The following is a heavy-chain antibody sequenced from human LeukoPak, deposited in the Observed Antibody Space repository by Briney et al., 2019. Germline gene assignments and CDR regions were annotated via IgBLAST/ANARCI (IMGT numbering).Heavy chain of an antibody. J-gene: IGHJ4*02. V-gene: IGHV3-23*01. D-gene: IGHD3-9*01. Sequence: PGGSLRLSCAASGFTFSSYAMSWVRQAPGKGLEWVSAISGSGGSTYYADSVKGRFTISRDNSKNTLYLQMNSLRAEDTAVYYCARENYDILTGYFDFDYWGQGTLVTVSS. CDR3: ARENYDILTGYFDFDY. CDR1: GFTFSSYA. CDR2: ISGSGGST.